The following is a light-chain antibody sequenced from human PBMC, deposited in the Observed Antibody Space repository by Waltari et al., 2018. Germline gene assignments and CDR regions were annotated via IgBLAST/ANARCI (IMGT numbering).Light chain of an antibody. CDR1: QSVRSY. Sequence: IVLTQSPATLSSSPGESATLSCRASQSVRSYLAWYQQKPGQVPRLVIYDASSRATGVPARFSGSGSGTEFTLTISSLEPEDFAVYYCQQRNIWPNTFGQGTKLEIK. CDR3: QQRNIWPNT. CDR2: DAS. V-gene: IGKV3-11*01. J-gene: IGKJ2*01.